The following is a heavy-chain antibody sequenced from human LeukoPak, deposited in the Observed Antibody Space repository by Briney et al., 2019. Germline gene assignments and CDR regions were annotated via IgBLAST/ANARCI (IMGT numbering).Heavy chain of an antibody. J-gene: IGHJ5*02. CDR1: GGSISSGDYY. CDR3: ARHAPSYYYALIAP. D-gene: IGHD3-10*01. V-gene: IGHV4-39*01. Sequence: SETLSLTCTVSGGSISSGDYYWGWIRQPPGKGLEWIGSIHYSGSTYYNPSLKSRVTISVDTSKNQFSLKLSSVTAADTAVYYCARHAPSYYYALIAPWGQGTLVTVSS. CDR2: IHYSGST.